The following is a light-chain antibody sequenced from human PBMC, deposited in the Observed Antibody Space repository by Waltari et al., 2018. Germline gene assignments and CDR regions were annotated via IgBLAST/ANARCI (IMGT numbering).Light chain of an antibody. Sequence: QTVVTQEPSLSVSPGGTVTLTCALSSGPLSSTSYASWYQQSPGHAPRPLVYKTTSVSSWVPDRVSVSVRGNKAALTITGAQADDESDYYCLLYMGSGIWVFGGGTKLTVL. CDR1: SGPLSSTSY. V-gene: IGLV8-61*01. CDR2: KTT. CDR3: LLYMGSGIWV. J-gene: IGLJ3*02.